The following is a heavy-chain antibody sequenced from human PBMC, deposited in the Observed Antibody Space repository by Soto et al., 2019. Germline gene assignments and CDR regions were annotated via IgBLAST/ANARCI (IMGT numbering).Heavy chain of an antibody. V-gene: IGHV3-15*01. CDR1: GFTFTNAW. D-gene: IGHD4-17*01. CDR2: IKSKTDGGTT. J-gene: IGHJ1*01. Sequence: TGGSLRLSCAAPGFTFTNAWMSWVRQAPGKGLEWVGRIKSKTDGGTTDYAAPVKGRFTISRDDSKNTLYLQMNSLKTEDTAVYYCTTARGTYGAEYFQHWGQGTLVTVSS. CDR3: TTARGTYGAEYFQH.